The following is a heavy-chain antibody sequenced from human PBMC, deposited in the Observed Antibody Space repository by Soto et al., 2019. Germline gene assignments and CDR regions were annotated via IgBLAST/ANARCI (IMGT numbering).Heavy chain of an antibody. CDR3: ARSKYSISSFDY. D-gene: IGHD6-6*01. V-gene: IGHV2-5*02. CDR1: GFSLSTDNVG. Sequence: GPKLVNPTQTLTLTCTFSGFSLSTDNVGVGWIRQPPGKALDWLAVIYWDDDKRYSPSLKSRLTITKDTSKNQVLLTMTNMDPVDTATYFCARSKYSISSFDYWGQGALVTVSS. CDR2: IYWDDDK. J-gene: IGHJ4*02.